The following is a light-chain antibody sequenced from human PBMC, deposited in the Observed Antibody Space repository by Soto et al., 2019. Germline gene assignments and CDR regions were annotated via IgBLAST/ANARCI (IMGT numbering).Light chain of an antibody. V-gene: IGKV3-20*01. Sequence: EVVFTQSPGTLSLSPGERATLSCRASQSVSSSYLAWYQQKPGQAPRLLIYGASSRATGIPDRFSGSGYGTDFTITISRLEPEDFGVYYCQQYGSSPWAFGQGTKGDIK. J-gene: IGKJ1*01. CDR2: GAS. CDR1: QSVSSSY. CDR3: QQYGSSPWA.